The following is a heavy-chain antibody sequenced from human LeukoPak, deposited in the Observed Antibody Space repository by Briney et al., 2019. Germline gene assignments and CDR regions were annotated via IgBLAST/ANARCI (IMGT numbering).Heavy chain of an antibody. Sequence: SVKVSCKASGGTFSSYAISWVRQAPGQGLEWMGGIIPIFGTANYAQKFQGRVTITADESTSTAYMELSSLRSEDTAVYYCARDGGGRYYDSSGYYGYWGQGTLVTVSS. V-gene: IGHV1-69*13. J-gene: IGHJ4*02. CDR2: IIPIFGTA. CDR1: GGTFSSYA. D-gene: IGHD3-22*01. CDR3: ARDGGGRYYDSSGYYGY.